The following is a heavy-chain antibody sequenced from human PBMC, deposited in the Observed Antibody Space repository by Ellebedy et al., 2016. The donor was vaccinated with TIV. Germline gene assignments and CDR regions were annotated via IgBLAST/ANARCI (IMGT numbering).Heavy chain of an antibody. V-gene: IGHV1-18*01. CDR1: GYSFTSYD. D-gene: IGHD3-22*01. J-gene: IGHJ3*02. CDR3: ARDTYYYDSSGHYDAFDI. Sequence: ASVKVSXKASGYSFTSYDITWVRQAPGQGLEWMGWISTHNGNTNYAQNFQGRVTMTADTSTSTAYMELRSLRSDDTAVYYCARDTYYYDSSGHYDAFDIWGQGTMVTVSS. CDR2: ISTHNGNT.